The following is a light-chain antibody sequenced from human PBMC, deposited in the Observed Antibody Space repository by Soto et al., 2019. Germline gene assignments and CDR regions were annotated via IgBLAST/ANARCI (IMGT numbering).Light chain of an antibody. V-gene: IGLV1-51*01. J-gene: IGLJ2*01. CDR3: GTWRSSLGAVV. Sequence: QSVLTQPPSVSAAPGQKVTISCSGSSSNIGNNSVSWYQQLPGTAPNLLIYDNNKRPSGIPDRFSGSKSGTSATLGITGLQTGDEADYYCGTWRSSLGAVVSGGGTKLTVL. CDR2: DNN. CDR1: SSNIGNNS.